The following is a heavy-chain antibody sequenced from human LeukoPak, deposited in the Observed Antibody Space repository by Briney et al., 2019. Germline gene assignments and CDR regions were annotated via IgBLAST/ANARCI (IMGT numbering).Heavy chain of an antibody. CDR3: AKSNQRGYSYGTFDY. D-gene: IGHD5-18*01. CDR2: ISYDGSNK. CDR1: GFTFSSYG. V-gene: IGHV3-30*18. Sequence: GGSLRLSCAASGFTFSSYGMHWVRQAPGKGLEWVAVISYDGSNKYYADSVKGRFTISRDNAKNSLYLQMNSLRAEDTALYYCAKSNQRGYSYGTFDYWGQGTLVTVSS. J-gene: IGHJ4*02.